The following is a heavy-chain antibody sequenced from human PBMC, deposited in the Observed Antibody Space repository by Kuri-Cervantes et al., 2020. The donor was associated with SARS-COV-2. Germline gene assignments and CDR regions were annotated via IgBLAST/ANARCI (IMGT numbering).Heavy chain of an antibody. J-gene: IGHJ6*04. V-gene: IGHV3-23*01. Sequence: GGSLRLSCAASGFTFSSYAMSWVRQAPGKGLEWVSAISGSGGSTYYADSVKGRFTISRDNSKNMVFLQMDTLRVDDTAVYYCARDVGSVPRVGKVDFFMDVWGKGTTVTVSS. CDR3: ARDVGSVPRVGKVDFFMDV. CDR1: GFTFSSYA. D-gene: IGHD3-16*01. CDR2: ISGSGGST.